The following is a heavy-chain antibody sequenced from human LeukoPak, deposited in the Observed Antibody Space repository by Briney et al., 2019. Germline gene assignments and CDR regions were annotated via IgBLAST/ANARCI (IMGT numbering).Heavy chain of an antibody. Sequence: SGTLSLTCTVSGDSINTNDWWIWVRQAPGKGLEWIGEVFHRGNTNYNPSLKSRLTISIDKSKNEFSLKLTSVTAADTAVYYCARDRGYEYIWVNHREWSWFDPWGQGTLVTVSS. J-gene: IGHJ5*02. CDR3: ARDRGYEYIWVNHREWSWFDP. D-gene: IGHD3-16*02. V-gene: IGHV4-4*02. CDR2: VFHRGNT. CDR1: GDSINTNDW.